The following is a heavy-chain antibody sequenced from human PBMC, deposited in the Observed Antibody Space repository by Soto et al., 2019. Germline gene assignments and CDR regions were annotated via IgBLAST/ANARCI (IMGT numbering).Heavy chain of an antibody. V-gene: IGHV3-30-3*01. CDR1: GFTFSSYA. D-gene: IGHD6-19*01. Sequence: QVQLVESGGGVVQPGRSLRLSCAASGFTFSSYAMHWVRQAPGKGLEWVAVISYDGSNKYYADSVKGRFTISRDNSKNTLYLQMNSLRAEDTAVYYCARETSCWSVGCFDYWGQGTLVTVSS. CDR3: ARETSCWSVGCFDY. J-gene: IGHJ4*02. CDR2: ISYDGSNK.